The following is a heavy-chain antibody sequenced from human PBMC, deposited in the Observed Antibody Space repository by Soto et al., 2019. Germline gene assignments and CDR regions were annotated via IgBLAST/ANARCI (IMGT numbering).Heavy chain of an antibody. J-gene: IGHJ6*02. CDR3: ARATGTEDYYYGMDV. Sequence: GGSLRLSCAASGFTFSSYGMHWVRQAPGKGLEWVAVIWYDGSNKYYADSVKGRFTISRDNSKNTLYLQMNSLRAEDTAVYYCARATGTEDYYYGMDVWGQGTTVTVSS. CDR1: GFTFSSYG. D-gene: IGHD1-1*01. V-gene: IGHV3-33*01. CDR2: IWYDGSNK.